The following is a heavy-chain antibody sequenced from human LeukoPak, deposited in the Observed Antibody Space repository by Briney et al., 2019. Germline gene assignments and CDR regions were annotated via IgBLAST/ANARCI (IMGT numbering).Heavy chain of an antibody. D-gene: IGHD6-13*01. V-gene: IGHV3-9*01. J-gene: IGHJ6*02. CDR2: ISWNSGSE. CDR3: SRGGWPTAGTPRMDV. Sequence: PGRSLRLSCAASGFSFDDYAMHWLRQAPGKGLQWVSGISWNSGSEGYADSVKGRFTISRDNAKNTAYLQMNSLRGDDTGVYYCSRGGWPTAGTPRMDVWGQGTTVIVSS. CDR1: GFSFDDYA.